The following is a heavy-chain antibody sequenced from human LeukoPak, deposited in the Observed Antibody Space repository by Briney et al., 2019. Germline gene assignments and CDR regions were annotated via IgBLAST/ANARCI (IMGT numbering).Heavy chain of an antibody. D-gene: IGHD3-3*01. CDR2: IRFDGTSE. J-gene: IGHJ6*03. CDR1: GFTFSSYA. Sequence: GGSLRLSCAASGFTFSSYAMTWVRQAPGKGLEWVAFIRFDGTSEFYADSVKARFTISRDNSQNTVSLQLNNLRIEDTALYYCAKTSLSDPSGHYYYMDVWGKGTTVTVSS. CDR3: AKTSLSDPSGHYYYMDV. V-gene: IGHV3-30*02.